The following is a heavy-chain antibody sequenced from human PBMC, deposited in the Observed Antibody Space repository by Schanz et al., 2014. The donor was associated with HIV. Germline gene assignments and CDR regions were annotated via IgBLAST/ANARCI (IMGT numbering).Heavy chain of an antibody. CDR2: ISAYNGNT. CDR1: GYTFISYG. D-gene: IGHD4-17*01. Sequence: QVQLVQSGPEVKKPGASVKVSCKASGYTFISYGISWVRQAPGQGLEWMGWISAYNGNTNYAQKFQGRLTMTTDTSTSTAYMELSSLRSEDTAVYYCARYLGGDDGDFYFDYWGQGTLVTVSS. V-gene: IGHV1-18*01. J-gene: IGHJ4*02. CDR3: ARYLGGDDGDFYFDY.